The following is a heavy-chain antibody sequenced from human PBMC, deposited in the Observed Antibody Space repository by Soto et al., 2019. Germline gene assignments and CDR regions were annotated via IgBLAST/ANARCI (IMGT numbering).Heavy chain of an antibody. CDR1: GGSISSYY. D-gene: IGHD2-2*01. V-gene: IGHV4-59*08. Sequence: SETLSLTCTVPGGSISSYYWSWIREPPGKGLECIGYIYYSGSTNYNPSLKSRVTISVDTSKNQFSLKLSSVTAADTAVYYCARHFPGPRVEYQLPRPYYYYYGMDVWGQGTTVT. CDR3: ARHFPGPRVEYQLPRPYYYYYGMDV. CDR2: IYYSGST. J-gene: IGHJ6*02.